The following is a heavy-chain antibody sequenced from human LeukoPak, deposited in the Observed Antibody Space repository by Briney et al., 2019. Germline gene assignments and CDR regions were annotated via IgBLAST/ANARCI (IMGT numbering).Heavy chain of an antibody. CDR1: GFTFSSYA. Sequence: AGGSLRLSCAASGFTFSSYAMSWVRQAPGKGLEWVSAISGSGGSTYYADSVKGRFTISRDNAKNSLYLQMNSLRAEDTAVYYCARDMYYDFWSGYSPYYYGMDVWGQGTTVTVSS. J-gene: IGHJ6*02. V-gene: IGHV3-23*01. CDR2: ISGSGGST. D-gene: IGHD3-3*01. CDR3: ARDMYYDFWSGYSPYYYGMDV.